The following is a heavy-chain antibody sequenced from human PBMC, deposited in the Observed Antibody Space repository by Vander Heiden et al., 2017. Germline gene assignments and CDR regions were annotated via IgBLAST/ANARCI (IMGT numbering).Heavy chain of an antibody. V-gene: IGHV3-72*01. CDR2: IRNKAASHTT. CDR1: GFTFSDHD. D-gene: IGHD3-22*01. CDR3: ATSPSSGYN. Sequence: EVQLVESGGGLVKPGGSLRLSCVGSGFTFSDHDMDWVRQAPGKGLEWVGRIRNKAASHTTAYAASVEGRFAISRDDSKNSLYLQLNSLKTEDTAMYYCATSPSSGYNWGQGTQVTVSS. J-gene: IGHJ1*01.